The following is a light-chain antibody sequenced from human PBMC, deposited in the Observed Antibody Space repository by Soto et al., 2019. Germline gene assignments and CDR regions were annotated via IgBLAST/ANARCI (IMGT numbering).Light chain of an antibody. CDR1: QSVSSN. CDR3: QQYNDWPL. J-gene: IGKJ1*01. CDR2: GAS. Sequence: IVMTQSPATLSVSPGERVTLSCRASQSVSSNLAWYQQKPGQAPRLLVYGASTRATGIPARFSGSGSGTEFTLTISNLQSEDFAVYYRQQYNDWPLFGQGTKVEIK. V-gene: IGKV3-15*01.